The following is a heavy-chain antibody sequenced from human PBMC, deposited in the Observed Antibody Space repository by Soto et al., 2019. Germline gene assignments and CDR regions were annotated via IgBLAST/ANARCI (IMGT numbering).Heavy chain of an antibody. CDR2: IGGSGDRT. D-gene: IGHD3-16*02. Sequence: EVQLLESGGGLVQPGGSLRLSCAASGFTFSNYAMNWVRQAPGKGLEWVSAIGGSGDRTYYADSVKGRFTISRDNSKNTLSLQMNSLRAEDTAVYYCAKGGDVWGSYHAGFQQWGQGTLVIVSS. CDR3: AKGGDVWGSYHAGFQQ. V-gene: IGHV3-23*01. J-gene: IGHJ1*01. CDR1: GFTFSNYA.